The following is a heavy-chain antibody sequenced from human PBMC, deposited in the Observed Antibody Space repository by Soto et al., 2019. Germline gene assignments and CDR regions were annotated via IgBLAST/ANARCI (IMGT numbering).Heavy chain of an antibody. Sequence: EVQLLESGGGLVQPGGSLRLSCAASGFTFSSYAMSWVRQAPGKGLEWVSAISGSGGSTYYADSVKGRFTISRDNSKNTLYLQMNSLRAEDTAVYYCAKDHRRSTGHQDAFDIWGQGTMVTVSS. J-gene: IGHJ3*02. D-gene: IGHD3-16*01. CDR2: ISGSGGST. CDR3: AKDHRRSTGHQDAFDI. CDR1: GFTFSSYA. V-gene: IGHV3-23*01.